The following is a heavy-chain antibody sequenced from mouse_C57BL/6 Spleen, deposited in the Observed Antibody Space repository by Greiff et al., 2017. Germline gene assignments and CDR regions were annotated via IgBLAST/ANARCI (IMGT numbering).Heavy chain of an antibody. D-gene: IGHD1-1*01. CDR3: ARGDYGSSPWFAY. V-gene: IGHV1-64*01. CDR2: IHPNSGST. CDR1: GYTFTSYW. J-gene: IGHJ3*01. Sequence: VQLQQPGAELVKPGASVKLSCKASGYTFTSYWMHWVKQRPGQGLEWIGMIHPNSGSTNYNEKFKSKATLTVDKSSSTAYMQLSSLTSEDSAVXYCARGDYGSSPWFAYWGQGTLVTVSA.